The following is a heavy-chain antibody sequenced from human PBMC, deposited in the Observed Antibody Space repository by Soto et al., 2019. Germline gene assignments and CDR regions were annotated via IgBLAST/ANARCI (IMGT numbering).Heavy chain of an antibody. J-gene: IGHJ6*03. CDR2: ISSSSIYT. Sequence: EVQLVESGGGLVKPGGSLRLSCVVSGFTFSSYSMNWVRQAPGKGLEWVSSISSSSIYTYYADSVKDRFTISRDNAKNSVYLQMNSLRAEDTAVYYCARDFKESQYYYYCMDVWGKGTTVTVSS. D-gene: IGHD3-10*01. CDR3: ARDFKESQYYYYCMDV. V-gene: IGHV3-21*06. CDR1: GFTFSSYS.